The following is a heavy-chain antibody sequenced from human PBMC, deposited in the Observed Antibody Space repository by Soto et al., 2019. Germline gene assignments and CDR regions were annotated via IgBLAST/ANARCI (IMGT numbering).Heavy chain of an antibody. CDR2: FVPEDGET. Sequence: ASVKVSCKVSGYTLTELSLHWVRQAPGKGPEWKGVFVPEDGETIYAQKFQGRVTMTEDTSTDTAYMELSSLRSEDTAVYYCSTDRGGQYDILTGYHRAPWFDPWGQGTLVTVSS. D-gene: IGHD3-9*01. CDR3: STDRGGQYDILTGYHRAPWFDP. CDR1: GYTLTELS. J-gene: IGHJ5*02. V-gene: IGHV1-24*01.